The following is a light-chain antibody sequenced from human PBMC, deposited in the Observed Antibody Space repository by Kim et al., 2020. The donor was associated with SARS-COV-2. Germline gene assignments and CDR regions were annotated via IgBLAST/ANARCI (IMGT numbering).Light chain of an antibody. CDR3: QAWDSSTAV. Sequence: SVSPGQTAIITCSVDKLGDKFACWYQQKPGQSPVLVIYQDSKRTSGIPERFSGSNSGNTATLTISGTQAMDEADYYCQAWDSSTAVFGGGTKLTVL. J-gene: IGLJ3*02. V-gene: IGLV3-1*01. CDR1: KLGDKF. CDR2: QDS.